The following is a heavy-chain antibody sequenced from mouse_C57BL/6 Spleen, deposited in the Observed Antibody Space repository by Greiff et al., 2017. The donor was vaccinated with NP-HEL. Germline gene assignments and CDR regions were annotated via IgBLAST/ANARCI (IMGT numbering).Heavy chain of an antibody. V-gene: IGHV1-53*01. D-gene: IGHD1-1*01. J-gene: IGHJ2*01. CDR2: INPSNGGT. CDR1: GYTFTSYW. Sequence: QVQLQQPGTELVKPGASVKLSCKASGYTFTSYWMHWVKQRPGQGLEWIGNINPSNGGTNFNEQFKSEATLTVDKSSSTAYMQLSSLTSEDSAVYYCAREDFYGSKPFFDYWGQGTTLTVSS. CDR3: AREDFYGSKPFFDY.